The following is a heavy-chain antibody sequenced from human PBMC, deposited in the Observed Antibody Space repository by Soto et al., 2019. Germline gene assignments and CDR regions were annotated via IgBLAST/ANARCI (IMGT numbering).Heavy chain of an antibody. CDR2: IRSKAYGGTT. J-gene: IGHJ6*02. CDR1: GFTFGDYA. D-gene: IGHD5-18*01. V-gene: IGHV3-49*03. CDR3: TRDGGWIQLWGLGGNYYYGMDV. Sequence: GGSLRLSCTASGFTFGDYAMSWFRQAPGKGLEWVGFIRSKAYGGTTEYAASVKGRFTISRDDSKSIAYLQMNSLKTEDTAVYYCTRDGGWIQLWGLGGNYYYGMDVWGQGTTVTVSS.